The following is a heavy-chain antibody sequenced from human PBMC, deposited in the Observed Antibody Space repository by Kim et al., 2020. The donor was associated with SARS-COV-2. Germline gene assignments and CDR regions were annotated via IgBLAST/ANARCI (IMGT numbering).Heavy chain of an antibody. CDR1: GFTVSSNY. V-gene: IGHV3-53*01. CDR2: IYSGGST. D-gene: IGHD3-10*01. J-gene: IGHJ4*02. Sequence: GGSLRLSCAASGFTVSSNYMSWVRQAPGKGLEWVSVIYSGGSTYYADSVKGRFTISRDNSKNTLYLQMNSLRAEDTAVYYCARGGGEFGELNLVYYWGQGTLVTVSS. CDR3: ARGGGEFGELNLVYY.